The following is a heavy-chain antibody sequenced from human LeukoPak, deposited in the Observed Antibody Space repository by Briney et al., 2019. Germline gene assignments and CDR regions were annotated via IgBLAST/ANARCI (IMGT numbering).Heavy chain of an antibody. CDR3: ARGHRGYNRSYYFDY. CDR2: INHSGST. V-gene: IGHV4-34*01. Sequence: PSETLSLTCAVYGGSFSGYYWSWIRQPPGKGLEWIGEINHSGSTNYNPSLKSRVTISVDTSKNRFSLKLSSVTAADTAVYYCARGHRGYNRSYYFDYWGQGTLVTVSS. D-gene: IGHD5-24*01. J-gene: IGHJ4*02. CDR1: GGSFSGYY.